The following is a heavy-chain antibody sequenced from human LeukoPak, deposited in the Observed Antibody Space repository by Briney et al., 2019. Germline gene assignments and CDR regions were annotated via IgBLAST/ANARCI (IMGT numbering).Heavy chain of an antibody. J-gene: IGHJ4*02. D-gene: IGHD1-1*01. CDR3: ARVFTGNYESRRFDF. CDR2: ITGYNGHT. V-gene: IGHV1-18*01. Sequence: ASVKVSCRASGYTLFSYLTAWVRLAPGQALEWMGWITGYNGHTNYAQKFQDRLTVTADTSTSTVYMELRSLRSDDTAVYYCARVFTGNYESRRFDFWGQGTLITVSS. CDR1: GYTLFSYL.